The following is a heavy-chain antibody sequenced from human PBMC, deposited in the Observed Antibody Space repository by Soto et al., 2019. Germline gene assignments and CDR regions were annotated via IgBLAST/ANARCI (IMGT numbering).Heavy chain of an antibody. CDR1: GDSVASNYAA. J-gene: IGHJ3*01. D-gene: IGHD3-3*01. CDR2: TYYYRSKWYI. V-gene: IGHV6-1*01. Sequence: PSQALSITCDISGDSVASNYAAWNWIRQSPSRGLEWLGRTYYYRSKWYIDYAVSVKGRISINAVTSKNQVSLQLNAVIPDDTAVYYFSFD. CDR3: SFD.